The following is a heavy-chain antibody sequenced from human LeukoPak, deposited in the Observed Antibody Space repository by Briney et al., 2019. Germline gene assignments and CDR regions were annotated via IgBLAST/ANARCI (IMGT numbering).Heavy chain of an antibody. J-gene: IGHJ6*03. CDR3: ARLFGGSGYDYLNYYYYYYMDV. D-gene: IGHD5-12*01. Sequence: SETLSLTCTVSGGSISSGSYFWSWIRQPAGKGLEWIGRIYTSGSTNYNPSLKSRVTISVDTSKNQFSLKLSSVTAADTAVYYCARLFGGSGYDYLNYYYYYYMDVWGKGTTVTVSS. CDR1: GGSISSGSYF. CDR2: IYTSGST. V-gene: IGHV4-61*02.